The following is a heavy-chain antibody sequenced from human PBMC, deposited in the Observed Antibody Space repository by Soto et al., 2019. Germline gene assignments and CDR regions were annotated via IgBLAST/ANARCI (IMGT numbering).Heavy chain of an antibody. V-gene: IGHV1-46*01. CDR2: INPSGGST. Sequence: PGGSLRLSCAASGFTFSNYWMSWVRQAPGKGLEWMGIINPSGGSTSYAQKFQGRVTMTRDTSTSTVYMELSSLRSEDTAVYYCAREEYYGSGSYHIDYWGQGTLVTVSS. CDR1: GFTFSNYW. CDR3: AREEYYGSGSYHIDY. D-gene: IGHD3-10*01. J-gene: IGHJ4*02.